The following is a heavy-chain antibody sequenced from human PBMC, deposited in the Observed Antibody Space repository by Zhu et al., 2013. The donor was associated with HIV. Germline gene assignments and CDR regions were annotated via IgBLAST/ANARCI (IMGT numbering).Heavy chain of an antibody. CDR3: AGEPTSTHYFDY. J-gene: IGHJ4*02. Sequence: QVQLVQSGAEVKKPGASVKVSCKASGYTFTTSGISWVRQAPGQGLEWMGWISAYNGNTNYAQKLQGRVTMTKDTSTSTVYMELSSPRSDDTAVYYCAGEPTSTHYFDYWGLGTLVSVSS. CDR2: ISAYNGNT. CDR1: GYTFTTSG. V-gene: IGHV1-18*01. D-gene: IGHD5-12*01.